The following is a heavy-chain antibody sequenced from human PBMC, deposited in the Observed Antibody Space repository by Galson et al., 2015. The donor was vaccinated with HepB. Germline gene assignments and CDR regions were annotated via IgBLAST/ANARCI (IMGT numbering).Heavy chain of an antibody. CDR1: GFTFSHYW. D-gene: IGHD6-19*01. CDR3: ARVYSGWYWFDS. Sequence: SLRLSCAASGFTFSHYWMHWVRQVPGKGLAWVSLLSNDGTITNYADSVKGRFTISRDNARNTVYLQMDSLRAEDTAVYYCARVYSGWYWFDSWGQGTLVTVSS. V-gene: IGHV3-74*01. CDR2: LSNDGTIT. J-gene: IGHJ5*01.